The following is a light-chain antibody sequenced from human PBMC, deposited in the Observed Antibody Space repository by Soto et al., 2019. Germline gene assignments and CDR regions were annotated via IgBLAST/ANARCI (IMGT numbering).Light chain of an antibody. V-gene: IGKV1-33*01. J-gene: IGKJ5*01. CDR3: KHCHSLPLT. CDR2: DSS. CDR1: QDISNS. Sequence: DVQMTQSPSSLSASVGDIVSSSCQASQDISNSLNWYQQKPGKDTKLLIYDSSNLETGVKSRFIGSGSGTDFTFTIRSLQPEDIATYYCKHCHSLPLTFGQGTQREIK.